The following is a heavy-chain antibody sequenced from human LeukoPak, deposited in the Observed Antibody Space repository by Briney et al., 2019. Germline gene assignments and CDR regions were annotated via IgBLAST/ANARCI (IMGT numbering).Heavy chain of an antibody. V-gene: IGHV4-39*01. CDR1: GGSISSSSYY. CDR2: IHYSGRT. Sequence: PSETLSLTCTVSGGSISSSSYYWGWIRQPPGKGLEWIGSIHYSGRTYYNPSLKSRVTISVDTSKNQFSLKLSSVTAADTAVYYCARLEVAGINDYWGQGTLVTVSS. CDR3: ARLEVAGINDY. J-gene: IGHJ4*02. D-gene: IGHD6-19*01.